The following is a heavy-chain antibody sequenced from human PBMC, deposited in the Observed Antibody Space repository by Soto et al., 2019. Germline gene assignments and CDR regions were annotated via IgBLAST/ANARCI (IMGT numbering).Heavy chain of an antibody. CDR3: ARGVTFGGVIVRGNHAFDI. V-gene: IGHV4-30-4*01. Sequence: KLSETLSLTCTVSGGSISSGDYYGRLILQPPGKGLEWIGYIYYSGSTYYNPSLKSRVTISVDTSKNQFSLKLSSVTAADTAVYYCARGVTFGGVIVRGNHAFDIWGQGTMVTVSS. CDR1: GGSISSGDYY. D-gene: IGHD3-16*02. CDR2: IYYSGST. J-gene: IGHJ3*02.